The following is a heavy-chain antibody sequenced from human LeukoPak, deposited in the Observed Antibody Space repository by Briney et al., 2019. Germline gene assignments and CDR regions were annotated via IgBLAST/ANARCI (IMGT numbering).Heavy chain of an antibody. CDR2: ISGSGGST. Sequence: GGSLRLSCAASGFTFSSYGMSWVRQAPGKGLEWVSAISGSGGSTYYADSVKGRFTISRDNSKNTLYLQMNSLRAADTAVYYCARDGGSYPPYFDYWGQGTLVTVSS. V-gene: IGHV3-23*01. CDR3: ARDGGSYPPYFDY. D-gene: IGHD1-26*01. CDR1: GFTFSSYG. J-gene: IGHJ4*02.